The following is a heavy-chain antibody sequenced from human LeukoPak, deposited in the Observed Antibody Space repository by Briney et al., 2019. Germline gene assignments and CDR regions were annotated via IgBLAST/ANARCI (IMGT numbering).Heavy chain of an antibody. CDR3: ARVYSSGWTY. CDR1: GFIFSAYE. V-gene: IGHV3-48*03. CDR2: ISSSGSTI. Sequence: GGSLRLSCAASGFIFSAYEMNWVRQAPGKGLEWVSYISSSGSTIYYADSVKGRFAISRDNAKKSLYLQMNSLRAEDTAVYYCARVYSSGWTYWGQGTLVTVSS. J-gene: IGHJ4*02. D-gene: IGHD6-19*01.